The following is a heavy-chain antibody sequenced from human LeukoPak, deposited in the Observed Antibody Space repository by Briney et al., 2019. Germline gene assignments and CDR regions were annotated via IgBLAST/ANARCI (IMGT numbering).Heavy chain of an antibody. D-gene: IGHD5-24*01. CDR1: GGSFSGYY. J-gene: IGHJ4*02. CDR2: INHSGST. CDR3: APRWLQEYYFDY. V-gene: IGHV4-34*01. Sequence: SETLSLTCAVYGGSFSGYYWSWIRQPPGKGLELIGKINHSGSTNYNPSLKSRVTISVDTSKNQFSLKLSSVTAADTAVYYCAPRWLQEYYFDYWGQGTLVTVSS.